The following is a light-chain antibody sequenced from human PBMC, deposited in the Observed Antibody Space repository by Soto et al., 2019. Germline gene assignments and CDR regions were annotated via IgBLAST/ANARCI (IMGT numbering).Light chain of an antibody. CDR3: SSYTSGNTFV. V-gene: IGLV2-14*01. CDR1: SSDVGGYTY. CDR2: EVV. Sequence: QSALTQPASVSGSPGQSITISCTGTSSDVGGYTYVSWYQQRPGKAPKLIIFEVVNRPSGVSNRFSGSKSGNTASLTISGLQAEDGADYYCSSYTSGNTFVFGPGTQLTVL. J-gene: IGLJ1*01.